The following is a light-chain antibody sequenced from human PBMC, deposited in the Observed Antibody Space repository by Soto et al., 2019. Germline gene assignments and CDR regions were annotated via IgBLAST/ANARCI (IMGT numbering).Light chain of an antibody. V-gene: IGLV2-14*01. J-gene: IGLJ1*01. Sequence: QSVLTQPASVSGSPGQSITISCTGTSSDVGGYNYVSWYQQHPGKAPKLMIYDVSNRPSGVSNRFSGSKSGNSASLAISGLQSEDEADYYCAAWDDSLNGPNYVFGTGTKVTVL. CDR3: AAWDDSLNGPNYV. CDR1: SSDVGGYNY. CDR2: DVS.